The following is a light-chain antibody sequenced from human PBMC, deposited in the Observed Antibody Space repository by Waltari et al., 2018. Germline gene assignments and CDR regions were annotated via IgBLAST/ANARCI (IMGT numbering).Light chain of an antibody. CDR1: QSVGSN. Sequence: DIALSKSPANLSLPPGEKDTLSCSASQSVGSNVAWYQQKAGQAPRLLIYDASNRATGIPARFSGSGSGTDFTLTISSLEPEDFAVYYCQQRNNWPPGFTFGPGTKVDIK. V-gene: IGKV3-11*01. CDR2: DAS. CDR3: QQRNNWPPGFT. J-gene: IGKJ3*01.